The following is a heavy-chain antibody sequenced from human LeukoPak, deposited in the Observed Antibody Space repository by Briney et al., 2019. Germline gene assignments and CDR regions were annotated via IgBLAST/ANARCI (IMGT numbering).Heavy chain of an antibody. D-gene: IGHD2-2*01. CDR3: AAQLLSAHHADY. CDR2: MNPNSGNT. CDR1: GYTFTNYD. Sequence: GASVKVSCKASGYTFTNYDINWVRQATGQGPEWMGWMNPNSGNTGYAQKFQGRVTITRNTSISTAYMELTSLRSEDTAVYYCAAQLLSAHHADYWGQGTLVTVSS. J-gene: IGHJ4*02. V-gene: IGHV1-8*03.